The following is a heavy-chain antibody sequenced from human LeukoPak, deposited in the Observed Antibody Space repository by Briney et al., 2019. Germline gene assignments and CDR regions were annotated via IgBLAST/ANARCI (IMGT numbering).Heavy chain of an antibody. Sequence: ASVKVSCKASGGTFSSYAISWVRQAPGQGLEWMGIINPSAGSTSYAQKFQGRVSMTRDTSTNTVYMELSSLRSEDTAVYYCVRGGYDFSSGYYPSRWGQGTLVTVSS. CDR1: GGTFSSYA. D-gene: IGHD3-3*01. CDR2: INPSAGST. J-gene: IGHJ4*02. CDR3: VRGGYDFSSGYYPSR. V-gene: IGHV1-46*01.